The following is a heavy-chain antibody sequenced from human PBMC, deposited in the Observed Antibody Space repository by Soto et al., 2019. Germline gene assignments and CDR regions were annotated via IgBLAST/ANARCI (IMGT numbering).Heavy chain of an antibody. J-gene: IGHJ6*02. D-gene: IGHD3-16*01. Sequence: ASVKVSCKAIGYSFTSHYMHWVRQAPGQGLEWMGRIIPILGIANYAQKFQGRVTLTTDTSTSTAYMELRSLRSNDTAIYYCAMVDVYVTPSPQDVWGQGTTVTVSS. CDR2: IIPILGIA. CDR1: GYSFTSHY. CDR3: AMVDVYVTPSPQDV. V-gene: IGHV1-46*01.